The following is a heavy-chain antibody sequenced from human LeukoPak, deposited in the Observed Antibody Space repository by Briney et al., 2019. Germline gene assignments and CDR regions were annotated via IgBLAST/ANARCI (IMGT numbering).Heavy chain of an antibody. J-gene: IGHJ4*02. CDR3: ARVPESSRSYSCFDF. CDR1: GGTFSSYA. V-gene: IGHV1-2*06. D-gene: IGHD3-16*02. Sequence: ASVKVSCKASGGTFSSYAISWVRQAPGQGLEWMGRINPTSGATDYAQKFQGRVTMTRDTSISTAYMDLSRLRSDDAAVYFCARVPESSRSYSCFDFWGQGTLVTVSS. CDR2: INPTSGAT.